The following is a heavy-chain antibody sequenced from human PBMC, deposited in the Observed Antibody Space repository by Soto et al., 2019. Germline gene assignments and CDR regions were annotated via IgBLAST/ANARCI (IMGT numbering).Heavy chain of an antibody. J-gene: IGHJ6*02. Sequence: ASVKVSCKASGYTFTSYDINWVRQATGQGLEWMGWMNPNSGNTGYAQKFQGRVTMTRNTSISTAYMELSSLRSEETEVYYCERNKSRNYYYYYGMDVWGQGTTVTVSS. CDR1: GYTFTSYD. CDR3: ERNKSRNYYYYYGMDV. CDR2: MNPNSGNT. V-gene: IGHV1-8*01.